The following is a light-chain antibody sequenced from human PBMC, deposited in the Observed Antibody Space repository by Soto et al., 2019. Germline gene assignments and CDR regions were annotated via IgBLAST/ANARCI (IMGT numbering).Light chain of an antibody. Sequence: EIVLTQSPGTLSLSPGERATLSCRASQSVSSSYLAWYQQKPGQAPRLLIYGASSRATDIPDRFSGSGSGTDFTLTISRLVPEDFAVYYCQQWFTFGPGTKVDIK. V-gene: IGKV3-20*01. CDR1: QSVSSSY. J-gene: IGKJ3*01. CDR2: GAS. CDR3: QQWFT.